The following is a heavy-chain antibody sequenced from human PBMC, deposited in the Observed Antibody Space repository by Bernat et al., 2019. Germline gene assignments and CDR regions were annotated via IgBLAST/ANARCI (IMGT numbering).Heavy chain of an antibody. CDR2: IYHSGST. CDR1: GYSISSGYY. CDR3: ARVGIAVPWGSYSPYYFDY. V-gene: IGHV4-38-2*01. Sequence: QVQLQESGPGLVKPSETLSLTCAVSGYSISSGYYWGWIRQPPGKGLEWIGSIYHSGSTYYNPSLKSRVTISVDTSKNQFSLKLSSVTAAETAVYYCARVGIAVPWGSYSPYYFDYWGQGTLVTVSS. J-gene: IGHJ4*02. D-gene: IGHD3-16*01.